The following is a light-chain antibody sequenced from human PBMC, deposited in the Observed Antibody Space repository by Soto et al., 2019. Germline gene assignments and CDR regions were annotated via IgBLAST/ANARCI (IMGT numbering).Light chain of an antibody. CDR1: QGLVYTNGNTF. J-gene: IGKJ2*01. V-gene: IGKV2-30*01. CDR2: KFS. CDR3: MRGSHWPPVYT. Sequence: DVVLTQSPLSLPVTLGQPASISCRSSQGLVYTNGNTFLDWFQHRPGQSPRRLIYKFSNRDSGVRDRFSGSGSGTTFTLNITRVEAEDVDVYYCMRGSHWPPVYTFGQGTKLEIK.